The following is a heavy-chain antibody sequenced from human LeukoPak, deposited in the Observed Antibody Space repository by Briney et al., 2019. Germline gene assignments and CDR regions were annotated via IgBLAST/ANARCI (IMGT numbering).Heavy chain of an antibody. CDR1: GFTFSSYG. CDR3: AKVVRGWLQPFDY. D-gene: IGHD5-24*01. CDR2: ISYDGSNK. J-gene: IGHJ4*02. V-gene: IGHV3-30*18. Sequence: GGSLRLSCAASGFTFSSYGMHWVRQAPGKGLEWVAVISYDGSNKYYADSVKGRFTISRDNSKNTLYLQMNSLRAEDTAVHYCAKVVRGWLQPFDYWGQGTLVTVSS.